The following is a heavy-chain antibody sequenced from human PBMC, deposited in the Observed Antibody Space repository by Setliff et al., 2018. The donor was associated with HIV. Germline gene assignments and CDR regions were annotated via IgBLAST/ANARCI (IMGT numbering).Heavy chain of an antibody. J-gene: IGHJ4*01. CDR2: IHQSGTA. D-gene: IGHD1-26*01. V-gene: IGHV4-39*01. CDR3: ARQVGEGKWYLDS. CDR1: GVSVNNDDDY. Sequence: SETLSLTCAVSGVSVNNDDDYWGWIRQPPGKGLEWIAIIHQSGTAHKRPSLKGRVTISIDTSENLFSLKLSGVTAADTAIYYCARQVGEGKWYLDSWGHGTLVTVSS.